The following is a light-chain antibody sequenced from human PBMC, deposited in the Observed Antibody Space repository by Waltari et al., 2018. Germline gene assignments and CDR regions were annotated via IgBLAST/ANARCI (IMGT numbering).Light chain of an antibody. J-gene: IGLJ1*01. CDR3: QAWDSSSDSYV. CDR2: QDK. V-gene: IGLV3-1*01. CDR1: KLGHKF. Sequence: SYELTQPHSVSVSAGQTASITCSGDKLGHKFVCWFQQRPGQSPVLVIYQDKKRPSGIPERFSGSNSGNTATLTISGTQPLDEADYYCQAWDSSSDSYVFGSGTKVTV.